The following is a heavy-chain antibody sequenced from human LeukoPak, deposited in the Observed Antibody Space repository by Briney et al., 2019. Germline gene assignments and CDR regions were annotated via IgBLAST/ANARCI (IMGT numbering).Heavy chain of an antibody. CDR3: ARTYGSSGLGYFDL. V-gene: IGHV4-59*01. Sequence: SETLSLTCTVSGGSISSYYWSWIRQPPGKGLEWIGYIYYSGSTDYSPSLKSRLTISVDTSKNQFSLKLSSVTAADTAVYYCARTYGSSGLGYFDLWGRGTLVTVSS. J-gene: IGHJ2*01. D-gene: IGHD6-13*01. CDR2: IYYSGST. CDR1: GGSISSYY.